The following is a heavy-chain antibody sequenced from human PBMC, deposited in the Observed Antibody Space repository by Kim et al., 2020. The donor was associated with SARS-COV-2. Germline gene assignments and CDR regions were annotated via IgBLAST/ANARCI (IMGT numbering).Heavy chain of an antibody. Sequence: SETLSLTCTVSGGSISSYYWSWIRQPPGKGLEWIGYIYYSGSTNYNPSLKSRVTISVDTSKNQFSLKLSSVTAADTAVYYCARHLRAMYYDFWSGYYGGFDYWGQGTLVTVSS. V-gene: IGHV4-59*08. CDR1: GGSISSYY. J-gene: IGHJ4*02. D-gene: IGHD3-3*01. CDR2: IYYSGST. CDR3: ARHLRAMYYDFWSGYYGGFDY.